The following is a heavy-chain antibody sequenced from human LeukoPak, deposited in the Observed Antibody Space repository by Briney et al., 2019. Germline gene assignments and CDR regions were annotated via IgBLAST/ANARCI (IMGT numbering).Heavy chain of an antibody. CDR2: INSDGSAT. J-gene: IGHJ4*02. D-gene: IGHD2-15*01. V-gene: IGHV3-74*01. CDR1: GFTLSTYW. CDR3: ARGNKWSFDS. Sequence: GGSLRLSCVASGFTLSTYWMHWVRQAPGKGLVWVSRINSDGSATSYADSVMVLFTISRDSAKNTLYLQMNSLRPEDTAVYYCARGNKWSFDSWGQGALVTVSS.